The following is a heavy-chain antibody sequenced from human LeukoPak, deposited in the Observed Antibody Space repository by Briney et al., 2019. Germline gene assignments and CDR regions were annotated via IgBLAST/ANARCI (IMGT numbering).Heavy chain of an antibody. V-gene: IGHV3-30*02. Sequence: GGSLRLSCAASGFTFSSYWMSWVRQAPGKGLEWVAFIRYDGSNKYYADSVKGRFTISRDNSKNTLYLQMNSLRAEDTAVYYCAKDFLSYFDYWGQGTLVTVSS. CDR3: AKDFLSYFDY. CDR2: IRYDGSNK. CDR1: GFTFSSYW. J-gene: IGHJ4*02.